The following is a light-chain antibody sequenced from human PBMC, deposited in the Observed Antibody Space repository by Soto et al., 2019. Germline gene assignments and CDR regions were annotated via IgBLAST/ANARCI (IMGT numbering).Light chain of an antibody. CDR1: QSISSW. CDR3: QHYNSYSEA. CDR2: KAS. Sequence: DIQMSQAPSPLSSSVGVSVTLAWPASQSISSWLAWYQQKPGKAPKLLIYKASTLKSGVPSRFSGSGSGTEFTLTISSLQPDDFATYYCQHYNSYSEAFGQGTKVDI. J-gene: IGKJ1*01. V-gene: IGKV1-5*03.